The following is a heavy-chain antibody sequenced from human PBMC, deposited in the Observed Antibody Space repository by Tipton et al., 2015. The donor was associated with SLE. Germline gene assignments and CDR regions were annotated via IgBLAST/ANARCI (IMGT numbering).Heavy chain of an antibody. Sequence: LRLSCAASGFTFSSYSMNWVRQPPGKGLEWIGEINHSGSTHYNPSLKSRVTISGDTSKNQFSLKVNSVTAADTAVYCCARERGDYYYMDVWGKGTTVTVSS. CDR3: ARERGDYYYMDV. V-gene: IGHV4-34*01. J-gene: IGHJ6*03. CDR2: INHSGST. CDR1: GFTFSSYS.